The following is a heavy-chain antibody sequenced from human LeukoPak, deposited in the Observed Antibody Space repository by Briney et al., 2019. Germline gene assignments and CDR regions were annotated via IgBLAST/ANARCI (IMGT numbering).Heavy chain of an antibody. D-gene: IGHD3-22*01. CDR3: ARGYYYDSSGYYYARHDY. J-gene: IGHJ4*02. V-gene: IGHV4-39*01. CDR2: IYYRGDT. Sequence: PSETLSLTCTVSGGSISDSSYYWGWIRQPPGKGLEWIGSIYYRGDTYYNPSLKSRVTISVDTSKNQFSLKLSSVTATDTALYYCARGYYYDSSGYYYARHDYWGQGTLVTVSS. CDR1: GGSISDSSYY.